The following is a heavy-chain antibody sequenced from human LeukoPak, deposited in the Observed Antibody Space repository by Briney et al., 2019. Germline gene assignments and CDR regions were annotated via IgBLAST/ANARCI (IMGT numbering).Heavy chain of an antibody. CDR2: ISGSGGST. Sequence: GGSLRLSCAASGFTFSSYAMSWVRQAPGKGLEWVSTISGSGGSTYYVDSVKGPFTISRDNSKNTLYLQMNSLRAEDTAVYYCAKEGRGSYSAGSYYYGMDVWGQGTTVTVSS. CDR3: AKEGRGSYSAGSYYYGMDV. CDR1: GFTFSSYA. V-gene: IGHV3-23*01. J-gene: IGHJ6*02. D-gene: IGHD3-16*01.